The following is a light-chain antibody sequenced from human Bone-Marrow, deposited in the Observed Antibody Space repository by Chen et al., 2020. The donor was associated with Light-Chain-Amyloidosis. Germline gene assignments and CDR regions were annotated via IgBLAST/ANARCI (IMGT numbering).Light chain of an antibody. J-gene: IGLJ2*01. V-gene: IGLV1-44*01. CDR3: AAWDDSLDEVV. CDR1: RTNIGTYN. Sequence: QSVLTQPPSASGTPGRRVTISCSGSRTNIGTYNVNWYQQLPGTAPRLLIYSHNQRPYWVPDRFSGSKSGTSASLAISWLQSEDEADYFCAAWDDSLDEVVFGGGTKLTVL. CDR2: SHN.